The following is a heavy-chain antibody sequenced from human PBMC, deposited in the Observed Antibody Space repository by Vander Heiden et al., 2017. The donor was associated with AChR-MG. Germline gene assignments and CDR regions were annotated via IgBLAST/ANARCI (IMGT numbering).Heavy chain of an antibody. J-gene: IGHJ4*02. CDR2: INPSGGST. V-gene: IGHV1-46*01. CDR1: GYTFTSYY. Sequence: QVQLVQSGAEVKKPGASVKVSCKASGYTFTSYYMHWVRQAPGQGLEWMGIINPSGGSTSYAQKFQGRVTMTRDTSTSTVYMELSSLRSEDTAVYYCARVRGPIVVVPAAIPSYDYWGQGTLVTVSS. D-gene: IGHD2-2*02. CDR3: ARVRGPIVVVPAAIPSYDY.